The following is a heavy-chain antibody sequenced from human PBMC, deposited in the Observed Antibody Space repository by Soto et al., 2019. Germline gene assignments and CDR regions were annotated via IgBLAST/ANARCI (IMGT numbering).Heavy chain of an antibody. CDR3: ARWGYDFWSGYRAPEYYYYYYYMDV. Sequence: SETLSLTCTVSGGSISSSSYYWGWIRQPPGKGLEWIGSIYYSGSTYYNPSLKSRVTISVDTSKKQFSLKLNSVTAADTAVYYFARWGYDFWSGYRAPEYYYYYYYMDVWGKGTTVT. V-gene: IGHV4-39*01. CDR1: GGSISSSSYY. J-gene: IGHJ6*03. CDR2: IYYSGST. D-gene: IGHD3-3*01.